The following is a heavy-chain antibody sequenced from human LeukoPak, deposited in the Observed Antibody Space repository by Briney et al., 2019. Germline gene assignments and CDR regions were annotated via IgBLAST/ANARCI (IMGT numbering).Heavy chain of an antibody. D-gene: IGHD3-22*01. CDR3: VRSFSGSIEY. J-gene: IGHJ4*02. CDR2: INEPGTWP. V-gene: IGHV3-74*03. CDR1: GFTLSNYW. Sequence: GESLTLSCAASGFTLSNYWVHWVRQAPGEGLVWVSRINEPGTWPTYEDSVRGRFTISRDNAKNTVSLHMKNLRAEDTAVYYCVRSFSGSIEYWGQGTLVTVSS.